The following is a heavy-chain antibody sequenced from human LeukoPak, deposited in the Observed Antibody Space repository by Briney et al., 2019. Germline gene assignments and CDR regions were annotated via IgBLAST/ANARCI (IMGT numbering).Heavy chain of an antibody. CDR1: GFTFSSYW. CDR3: ARDSPSGYSYGSGDY. D-gene: IGHD5-18*01. J-gene: IGHJ4*02. V-gene: IGHV3-7*05. CDR2: IKQDGSEK. Sequence: GGSLRLSCAASGFTFSSYWMNWVRQAPGKGLEWVANIKQDGSEKYYVDSVKGRFTISRDNAKNSLYLQMNSLRAEDTAVYYCARDSPSGYSYGSGDYWGQGTLVTVSS.